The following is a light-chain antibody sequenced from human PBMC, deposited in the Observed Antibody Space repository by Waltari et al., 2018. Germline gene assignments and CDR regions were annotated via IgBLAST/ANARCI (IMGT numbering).Light chain of an antibody. Sequence: QPELTQPPSASGTPGQRVTISCSGARSNIGTNSVNWYQQFPGVAPKLLIYTTNERPSGAPARFTGSKSGTSASLAISDLQPEDEARYFCAAWDDSTTMVFGGGTTLTVL. J-gene: IGLJ2*01. CDR2: TTN. CDR1: RSNIGTNS. CDR3: AAWDDSTTMV. V-gene: IGLV1-44*01.